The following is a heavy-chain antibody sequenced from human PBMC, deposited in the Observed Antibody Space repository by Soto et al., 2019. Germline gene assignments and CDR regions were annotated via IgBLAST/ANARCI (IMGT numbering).Heavy chain of an antibody. V-gene: IGHV4-30-4*01. D-gene: IGHD3-10*01. Sequence: PSETLSLTCTVSGCSISSGDYYWSWIRQPPGKGLEWIGYIYYSGSTYYNPSLKSRVTISVDTSKNQFSLKLSSVTAADTAVYYCARGRALLLWFGEYNWFDPWGQGTLVTVSS. CDR3: ARGRALLLWFGEYNWFDP. CDR1: GCSISSGDYY. CDR2: IYYSGST. J-gene: IGHJ5*02.